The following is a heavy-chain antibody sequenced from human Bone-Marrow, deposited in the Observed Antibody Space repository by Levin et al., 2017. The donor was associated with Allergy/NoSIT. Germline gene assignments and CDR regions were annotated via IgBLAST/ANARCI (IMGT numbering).Heavy chain of an antibody. D-gene: IGHD6-19*01. J-gene: IGHJ5*02. Sequence: GESLKISCKGSGYSFTSYWIGWVRQMPGKGLEWMGIIYPGDSDTRYSPSFQGQVTISADKSISTAYLQWSSLKASDTAMYYCARLEQWLVVTPAYNWFDPWGQGTLVTVSA. CDR1: GYSFTSYW. CDR2: IYPGDSDT. V-gene: IGHV5-51*01. CDR3: ARLEQWLVVTPAYNWFDP.